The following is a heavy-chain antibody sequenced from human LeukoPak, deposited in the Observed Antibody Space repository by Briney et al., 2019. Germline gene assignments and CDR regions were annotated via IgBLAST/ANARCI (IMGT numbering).Heavy chain of an antibody. Sequence: SGGSLRLSCAASGFTFSDYYMSWIRQAPGKGLEWVSAISGRGVSTSYADSVRGRFTISRDNSKNTLYMQMMSLRAEDTAVCYCAKAAAGNWNDVSDYWGQGTLVTVSS. D-gene: IGHD1-20*01. J-gene: IGHJ4*02. CDR3: AKAAAGNWNDVSDY. CDR1: GFTFSDYY. CDR2: ISGRGVST. V-gene: IGHV3-23*01.